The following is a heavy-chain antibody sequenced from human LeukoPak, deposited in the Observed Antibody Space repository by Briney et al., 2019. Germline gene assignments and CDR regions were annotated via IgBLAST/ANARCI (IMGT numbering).Heavy chain of an antibody. CDR1: GFTFSDYY. J-gene: IGHJ6*04. V-gene: IGHV3-11*04. CDR2: ISGGGSTI. D-gene: IGHD3-10*02. CDR3: AELGITMIGGV. Sequence: GGSLRLSCAASGFTFSDYYVSWIRQAPGKGLEWVSYISGGGSTIYYADSVKGRFTISRDNAKNSLYLQMNSLRAEDTAVYYCAELGITMIGGVWGKGTTVTISS.